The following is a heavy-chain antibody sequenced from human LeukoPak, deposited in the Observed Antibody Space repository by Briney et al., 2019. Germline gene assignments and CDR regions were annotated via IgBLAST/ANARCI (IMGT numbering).Heavy chain of an antibody. CDR1: GFTFSSYA. J-gene: IGHJ5*02. Sequence: GGSLRLSCTASGFTFSSYAMHWVRQAPGKGLEWVAVISYDGSNKYYADSVKGRFTISRDNSKNTLYLQMNSLRAEDTAVYYCARKMGGLLWFGRRSGWFDPWGQGTLVTVSS. CDR3: ARKMGGLLWFGRRSGWFDP. CDR2: ISYDGSNK. V-gene: IGHV3-30*04. D-gene: IGHD3-10*01.